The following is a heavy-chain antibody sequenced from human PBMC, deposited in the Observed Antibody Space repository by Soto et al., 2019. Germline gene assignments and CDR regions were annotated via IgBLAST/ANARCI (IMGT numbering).Heavy chain of an antibody. CDR1: GYTFTSND. D-gene: IGHD2-2*01. Sequence: QVQLVQSGAEVKKPGASVMVSCKASGYTFTSNDINCMRQATGQGLEWMGWMNPNSGHTNYAQKFQGRVTMTRNTSISTAYMELTSLRSEDTAVYYCASGMSTTWGQGTLVTVSS. CDR2: MNPNSGHT. CDR3: ASGMSTT. J-gene: IGHJ5*02. V-gene: IGHV1-8*01.